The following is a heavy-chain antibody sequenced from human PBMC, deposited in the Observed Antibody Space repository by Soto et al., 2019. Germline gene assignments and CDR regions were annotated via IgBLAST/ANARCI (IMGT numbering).Heavy chain of an antibody. J-gene: IGHJ6*02. Sequence: QVQLVESGGGVVQPGRSLRLSCAASGFTFSSYAMHWVRQAPGKGLEWVAVISYDGSNKYYADSVKGRFTISRDNSKNTVDLEKDSPGGEGTAVFFCGGGGGYYGSGSYDYYYYYGMDVWGQGTTVTVSS. D-gene: IGHD3-10*01. CDR2: ISYDGSNK. V-gene: IGHV3-30-3*01. CDR3: GGGGGYYGSGSYDYYYYYGMDV. CDR1: GFTFSSYA.